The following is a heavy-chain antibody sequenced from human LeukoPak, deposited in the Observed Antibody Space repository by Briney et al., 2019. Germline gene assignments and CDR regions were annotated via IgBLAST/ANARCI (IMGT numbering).Heavy chain of an antibody. Sequence: ASVKVSCKASGYTFTGYYMHWVRQAPGQGLGWMGWINPNSGGTNYAQKFQGRVTMTRDTSISTAYMELSRLRSDDTAVYYCARDRRSDSSGYYKTRAFDYWGQGTLVTVSS. CDR2: INPNSGGT. J-gene: IGHJ4*02. CDR1: GYTFTGYY. D-gene: IGHD3-22*01. V-gene: IGHV1-2*02. CDR3: ARDRRSDSSGYYKTRAFDY.